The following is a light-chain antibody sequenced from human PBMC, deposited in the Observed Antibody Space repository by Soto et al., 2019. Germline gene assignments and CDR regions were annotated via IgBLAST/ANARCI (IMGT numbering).Light chain of an antibody. CDR1: QSVNTF. CDR2: DAS. V-gene: IGKV3-11*01. CDR3: QQRSNWPIT. Sequence: EIVLTQSPATLSLSPGERATLSCRASQSVNTFLAWYQQKPGQAPRLLISDASNRATGIPARFSGSGSGTDFTLTISSLEPEDFAVYYCQQRSNWPITFGQGTRLEIK. J-gene: IGKJ5*01.